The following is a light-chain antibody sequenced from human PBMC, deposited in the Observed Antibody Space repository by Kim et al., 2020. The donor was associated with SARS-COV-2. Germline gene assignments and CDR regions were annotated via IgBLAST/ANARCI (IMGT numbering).Light chain of an antibody. CDR2: AAS. V-gene: IGKV3-20*01. Sequence: PGERATLSGSASQSVSRSYLAWYPQKPGQAPRLLIYAASSRATGIPDRFSGSGSGTDFTLTISRLEPEDFAVYYCQQYGSSLTITFGQGTRLEIK. J-gene: IGKJ5*01. CDR3: QQYGSSLTIT. CDR1: QSVSRSY.